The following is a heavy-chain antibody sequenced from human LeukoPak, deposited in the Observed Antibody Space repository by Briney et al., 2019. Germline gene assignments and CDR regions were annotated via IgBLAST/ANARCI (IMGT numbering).Heavy chain of an antibody. Sequence: PAGGSLRLSCAAPGFTFSDHNMEWVRQAPGKGLEWVGRTRHKAKNYTTEYAASVKGRFIISRDDSKDSVYLQMNSLKIEDTAVYYCARDAGLNGWGQGTTVTVSS. V-gene: IGHV3-72*01. CDR1: GFTFSDHN. CDR3: ARDAGLNG. CDR2: TRHKAKNYTT. J-gene: IGHJ6*02. D-gene: IGHD3/OR15-3a*01.